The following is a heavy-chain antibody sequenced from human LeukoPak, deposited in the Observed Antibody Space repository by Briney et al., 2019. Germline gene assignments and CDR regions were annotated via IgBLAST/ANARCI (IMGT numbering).Heavy chain of an antibody. CDR3: ARGGASNFDY. CDR1: GFTVSSNY. V-gene: IGHV3-66*01. J-gene: IGHJ4*02. CDR2: IYSGDNA. D-gene: IGHD1-26*01. Sequence: GGSLRLSCAASGFTVSSNYMSWVRQAPGKGLEWVSVIYSGDNAYYADSVKGRFTTSRDKSKNTLYLQMNSLRAEDTAVYYCARGGASNFDYWGQGTLVTVSS.